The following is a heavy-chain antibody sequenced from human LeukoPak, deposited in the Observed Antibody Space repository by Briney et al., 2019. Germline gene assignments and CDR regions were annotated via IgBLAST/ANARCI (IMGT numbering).Heavy chain of an antibody. Sequence: ASVKVSCKASGHTFTAYYMHWVRQAPGQGLEWMGWINPNSGGTNHAQKFQGRVSMTRDTSISTAYMELSRLRSDDTAVYYCAQSSGWDSLKYWGQGTLVTVSS. CDR1: GHTFTAYY. CDR2: INPNSGGT. D-gene: IGHD6-19*01. CDR3: AQSSGWDSLKY. J-gene: IGHJ4*02. V-gene: IGHV1-2*02.